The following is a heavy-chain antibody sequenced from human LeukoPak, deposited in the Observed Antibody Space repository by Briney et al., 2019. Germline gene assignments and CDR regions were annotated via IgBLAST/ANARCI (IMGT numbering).Heavy chain of an antibody. Sequence: GGSLRLSCATSGFTFSSYWMTWVRQTPGKGLEWVAHINQYGSEKYYVDSVKGRFTISRDNAKNSLYLQMNSLRAEDTAVYYCAREGIETGYFDYWGQGILVTVSS. CDR1: GFTFSSYW. CDR2: INQYGSEK. CDR3: AREGIETGYFDY. V-gene: IGHV3-7*01. J-gene: IGHJ4*02. D-gene: IGHD6-13*01.